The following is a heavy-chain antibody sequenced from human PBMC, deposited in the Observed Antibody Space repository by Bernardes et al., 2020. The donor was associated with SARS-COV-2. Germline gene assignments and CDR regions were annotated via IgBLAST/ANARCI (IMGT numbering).Heavy chain of an antibody. CDR1: GFTFRSSE. D-gene: IGHD6-19*01. J-gene: IGHJ4*02. V-gene: IGHV3-48*03. CDR3: AREQSYSSGPAFDY. CDR2: ISSSGSTI. Sequence: VGSLILSCAASGFTFRSSEMNWVRQAPGQGLEWVSYISSSGSTIYYADSVKGRFTISRDNAKNSLYLQMNSLRAEDTAVYYCAREQSYSSGPAFDYWGQGTLVTVSS.